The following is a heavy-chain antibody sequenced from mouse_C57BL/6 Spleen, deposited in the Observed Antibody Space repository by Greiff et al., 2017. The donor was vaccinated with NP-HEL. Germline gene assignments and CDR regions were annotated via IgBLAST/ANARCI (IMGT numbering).Heavy chain of an antibody. CDR3: ARGSGTGKFAY. CDR1: GYSFTGYY. Sequence: EVQLQQSGPELAKPGASVKLSCKASGYSFTGYYMNWVKQSPGQSLEWIGEIYPSTGGTTYNQKFKGKATLTVDKSSSTAYMQLRSLTSEDSAVYYCARGSGTGKFAYWGQGTLVTVSA. D-gene: IGHD3-1*01. J-gene: IGHJ3*01. V-gene: IGHV1-42*01. CDR2: IYPSTGGT.